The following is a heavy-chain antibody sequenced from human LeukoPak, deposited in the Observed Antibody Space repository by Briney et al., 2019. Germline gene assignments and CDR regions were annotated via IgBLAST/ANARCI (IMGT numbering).Heavy chain of an antibody. Sequence: GGSLRLSCAASGFTFTNYPMIWVRQAPGRGLTWVSGISGSGGSTYYADSVKGRFTISRDNSKNTLYLQMNSLRAEDTAVYYCAKEGFDSWGQGTLVTVSS. V-gene: IGHV3-23*01. CDR1: GFTFTNYP. CDR3: AKEGFDS. J-gene: IGHJ4*02. CDR2: ISGSGGST.